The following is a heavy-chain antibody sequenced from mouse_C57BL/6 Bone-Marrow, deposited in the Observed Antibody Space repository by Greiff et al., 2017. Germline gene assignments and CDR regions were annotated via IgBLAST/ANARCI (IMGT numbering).Heavy chain of an antibody. CDR2: IDPENGDT. V-gene: IGHV14-4*01. Sequence: ESGAELVRPGASVKLSCTASGFNIKDDYMHWVKQRPEQGLEWIGWIDPENGDTEYASKFQGKATITADTSSNTAYLQLSSLTSEDTAVYYCTTDSSGYGYWGQGTTLTVSS. CDR3: TTDSSGYGY. D-gene: IGHD3-2*02. CDR1: GFNIKDDY. J-gene: IGHJ2*01.